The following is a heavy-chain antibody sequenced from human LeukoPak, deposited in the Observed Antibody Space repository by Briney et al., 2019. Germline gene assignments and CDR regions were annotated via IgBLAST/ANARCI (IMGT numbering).Heavy chain of an antibody. J-gene: IGHJ4*02. V-gene: IGHV1-69*05. D-gene: IGHD3-9*01. CDR2: IIPIFGTA. CDR3: ARGWDILTGYYRY. CDR1: GDTFSSYA. Sequence: ASVKVSCKASGDTFSSYAISWVLQAPGQGLEWMGRIIPIFGTANYAQKFQGRVTITTDDSTSTAYMELSSLRSEDTAVYYCARGWDILTGYYRYWGQGTLVTVSS.